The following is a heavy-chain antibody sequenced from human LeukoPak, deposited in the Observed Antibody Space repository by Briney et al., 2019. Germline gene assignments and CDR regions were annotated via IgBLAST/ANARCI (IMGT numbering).Heavy chain of an antibody. Sequence: GGSLRLSCAASGFIFSRYGMHWVRQAPGKGLEWVALISYDGNNKYYAESVKGRLTISRDNSKNTMYLQMDILRAEDTAVYYCAKGRCSGGSCYGRGFDYWGQGTLVTVSS. J-gene: IGHJ4*02. V-gene: IGHV3-30*18. CDR1: GFIFSRYG. CDR3: AKGRCSGGSCYGRGFDY. CDR2: ISYDGNNK. D-gene: IGHD2-15*01.